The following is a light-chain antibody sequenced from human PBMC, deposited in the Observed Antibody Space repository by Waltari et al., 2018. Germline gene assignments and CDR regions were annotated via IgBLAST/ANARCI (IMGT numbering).Light chain of an antibody. CDR2: GAS. CDR3: QQYSSSPRT. V-gene: IGKV3-20*01. J-gene: IGKJ1*01. Sequence: EIVLTPSPGTLSLSPGAAVTLHSSASQSVSNKYLGWYQQKPGQAPKLLIYGASFRATGIPDRFSGSGSGTDFSLIISRLEPEDFVVYYCQQYSSSPRTFGQGTKVEIK. CDR1: QSVSNKY.